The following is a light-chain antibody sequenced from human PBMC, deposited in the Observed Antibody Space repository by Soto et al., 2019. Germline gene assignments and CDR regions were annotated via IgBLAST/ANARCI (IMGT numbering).Light chain of an antibody. Sequence: AIQMTQSPSSLSVSVGDRVTITCRASQDIRNGLGWYQQKPGKAPKLLIYGNSNLQSGVPSRFNGSGSGTDFTLTISSLQPEDFATYYCQQDYNYPYPFGQGTKLEI. CDR1: QDIRNG. CDR2: GNS. V-gene: IGKV1-6*01. J-gene: IGKJ2*01. CDR3: QQDYNYPYP.